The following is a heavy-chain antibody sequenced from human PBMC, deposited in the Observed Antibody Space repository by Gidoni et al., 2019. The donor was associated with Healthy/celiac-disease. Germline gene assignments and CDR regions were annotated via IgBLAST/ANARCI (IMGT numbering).Heavy chain of an antibody. J-gene: IGHJ6*03. CDR3: AHRREMVRGAYYYYMDV. CDR1: GFSLSTSGVG. V-gene: IGHV2-5*01. CDR2: IYWNDDK. Sequence: QITLKESGPTLVKPTQTLTLTCTFSGFSLSTSGVGVGWIRQPPGKALEWLALIYWNDDKRYSPSLKSRLTIAKDTSKNQVVLTMTNMDPVDTATYYCAHRREMVRGAYYYYMDVWGKGTTVTVSS. D-gene: IGHD3-10*01.